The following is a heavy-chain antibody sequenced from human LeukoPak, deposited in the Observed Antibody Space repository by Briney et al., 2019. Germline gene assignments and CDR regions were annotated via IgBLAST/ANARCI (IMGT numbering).Heavy chain of an antibody. Sequence: NPGGSLRLSCAGSGFTFRDYYMSWIRQAPGKGLECISSISSSGSPTYYADSVKGRFTISRDNAKNSLYLQMNSLRAEYTTVYYCAGRAGSYGYHWFDPWGQGTLVTVSS. CDR1: GFTFRDYY. CDR2: ISSSGSPT. CDR3: AGRAGSYGYHWFDP. D-gene: IGHD5-18*01. J-gene: IGHJ5*02. V-gene: IGHV3-11*01.